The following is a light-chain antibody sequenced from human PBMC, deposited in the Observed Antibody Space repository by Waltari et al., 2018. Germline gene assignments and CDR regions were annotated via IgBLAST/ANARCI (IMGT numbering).Light chain of an antibody. Sequence: TLSCRASQSVSNNFLNWYQQKPGQAPRLLIYGASSRATGIPDRFSGSGSGTDFTLTISRLEPEDFAVYYCQQYDSIVLTFGGGTKVEI. J-gene: IGKJ4*01. CDR3: QQYDSIVLT. V-gene: IGKV3-20*01. CDR1: QSVSNNF. CDR2: GAS.